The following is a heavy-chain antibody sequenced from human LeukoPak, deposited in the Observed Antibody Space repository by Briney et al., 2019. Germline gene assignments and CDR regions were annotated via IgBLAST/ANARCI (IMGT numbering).Heavy chain of an antibody. CDR3: ARTGFNTNTIFGVEYYFDY. CDR2: IIPIFGTA. D-gene: IGHD3-3*01. Sequence: SVKVSCKASGGTFSSYAISWVRQAPGQGLEWMGGIIPIFGTANYAQKFQGRVTITTDESTSTAYVELSSLRSEDTAVYYCARTGFNTNTIFGVEYYFDYWGQGTLVTVSS. CDR1: GGTFSSYA. J-gene: IGHJ4*02. V-gene: IGHV1-69*05.